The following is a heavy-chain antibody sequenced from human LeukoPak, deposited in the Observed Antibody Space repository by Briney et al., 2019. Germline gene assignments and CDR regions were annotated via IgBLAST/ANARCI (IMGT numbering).Heavy chain of an antibody. CDR3: ARPPYSEGALDV. CDR2: IYYSGST. Sequence: PSETLSLTCTVSGGSISSSSYYWGWIRQPAGKGLEWIGSIYYSGSTYYNPSLKSRVTISVDTSKNQFSLKLSSVTAADTAVYYCARPPYSEGALDVWGQGTMVSVSS. V-gene: IGHV4-39*01. J-gene: IGHJ3*01. D-gene: IGHD6-13*01. CDR1: GGSISSSSYY.